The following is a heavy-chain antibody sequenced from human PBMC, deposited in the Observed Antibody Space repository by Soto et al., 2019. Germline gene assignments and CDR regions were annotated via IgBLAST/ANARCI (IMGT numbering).Heavy chain of an antibody. D-gene: IGHD5-18*01. V-gene: IGHV3-23*01. CDR3: ARGGPRDGYRDLDY. Sequence: DVQLLESGGSLVQPGGSLRLSFTASGFTFITYAMTWVRQAPGKWLEWVASLTNTGDSTHYPDSVKGRFTISRDNSKTTMYLQMSSLRAEDTAVYYCARGGPRDGYRDLDYWGQGTQVTVSS. CDR1: GFTFITYA. J-gene: IGHJ4*02. CDR2: LTNTGDST.